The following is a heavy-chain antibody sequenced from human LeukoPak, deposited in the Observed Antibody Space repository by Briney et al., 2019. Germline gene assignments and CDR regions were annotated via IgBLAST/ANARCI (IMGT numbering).Heavy chain of an antibody. D-gene: IGHD3-22*01. Sequence: GGSLRLSCAASGFTFSSYWMSWVRQAPGKGLEWVANIKQDGSEKNYVESVKGRFTISRDNAKNSLYLQMNSLRAEDTAVYYRASSGYYYGGYFQHWGQGTLVTVSS. CDR1: GFTFSSYW. CDR2: IKQDGSEK. CDR3: ASSGYYYGGYFQH. J-gene: IGHJ1*01. V-gene: IGHV3-7*05.